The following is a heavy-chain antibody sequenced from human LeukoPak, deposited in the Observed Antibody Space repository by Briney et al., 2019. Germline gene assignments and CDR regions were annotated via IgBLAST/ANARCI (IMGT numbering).Heavy chain of an antibody. D-gene: IGHD2-2*01. CDR3: ARDPRGYCSSTSCYEYFQH. J-gene: IGHJ1*01. Sequence: ASVKVSCEASGYTFTSYDINWVRQATGQGLEWMGWMNPNSGNTGYAQKFQGRVTMTRNTSISTAYMELSSLRSEDTAVYYCARDPRGYCSSTSCYEYFQHWGQGTLVTVSS. CDR2: MNPNSGNT. V-gene: IGHV1-8*01. CDR1: GYTFTSYD.